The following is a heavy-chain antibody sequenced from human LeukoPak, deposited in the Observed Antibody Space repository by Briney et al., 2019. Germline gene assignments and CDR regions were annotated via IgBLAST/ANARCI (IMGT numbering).Heavy chain of an antibody. D-gene: IGHD6-13*01. CDR2: ISGSGGST. CDR1: GFTFSSYA. CDR3: ARDWRNSWYYFDY. V-gene: IGHV3-23*01. J-gene: IGHJ4*02. Sequence: GGSLRLSCAASGFTFSSYAMSRVRQAPGKGLEWVSAISGSGGSTYYADSVKGRFTISRDNAKNTLYLQMNSLRAEDTAVYYCARDWRNSWYYFDYWGQGTLVTVSS.